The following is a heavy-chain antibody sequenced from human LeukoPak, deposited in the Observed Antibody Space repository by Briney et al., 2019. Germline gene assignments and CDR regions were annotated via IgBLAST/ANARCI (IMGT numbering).Heavy chain of an antibody. Sequence: GGSLRLSCAASGFTFSNAWMSWVRQAPGKGLEWVANIRQDGSDKYYVDSVKGRFTISRDNAKTSLYLQMNSLRAEDTAVYYCARDENFNIFHIWGKGTMVTVSS. CDR2: IRQDGSDK. D-gene: IGHD2/OR15-2a*01. CDR1: GFTFSNAW. CDR3: ARDENFNIFHI. V-gene: IGHV3-7*03. J-gene: IGHJ3*02.